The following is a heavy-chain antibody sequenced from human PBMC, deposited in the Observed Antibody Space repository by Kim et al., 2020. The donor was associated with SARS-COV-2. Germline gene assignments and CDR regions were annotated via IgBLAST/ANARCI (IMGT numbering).Heavy chain of an antibody. D-gene: IGHD1-7*01. V-gene: IGHV1-69*02. Sequence: QRLQGRVPISADKNTTTAYLELSSLRSEDTAVYYCARSRELGGRGGAFDIWGQGTMVTVSS. CDR3: ARSRELGGRGGAFDI. J-gene: IGHJ3*02.